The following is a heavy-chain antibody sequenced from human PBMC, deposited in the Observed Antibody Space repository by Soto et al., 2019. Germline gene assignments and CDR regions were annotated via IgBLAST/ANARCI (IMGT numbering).Heavy chain of an antibody. CDR3: ATDGYNLKNLDY. Sequence: ASVKVSCKVSGYTLTELSMHWVRQAPGKGLEWMGGFDPEDGETIYAQKFQGRVTMTEDTSTDTAYMELSSLRSEDTAVYYCATDGYNLKNLDYWGQGTLVTVSS. CDR2: FDPEDGET. D-gene: IGHD5-12*01. CDR1: GYTLTELS. J-gene: IGHJ4*02. V-gene: IGHV1-24*01.